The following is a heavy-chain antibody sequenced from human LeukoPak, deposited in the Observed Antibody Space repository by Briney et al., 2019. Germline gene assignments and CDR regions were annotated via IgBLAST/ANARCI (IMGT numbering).Heavy chain of an antibody. V-gene: IGHV4-39*07. CDR1: GGSISSSSYY. CDR2: IYYSGST. J-gene: IGHJ3*02. Sequence: SETLSLTCTVSGGSISSSSYYWGWIRQPPGKGLEWIGNIYYSGSTYSNPSLKSRVTISVDTSKNQFSLKLSSVTAADTAVYYCASSSGWYSGAFDIWGQGTMVTVSS. D-gene: IGHD6-19*01. CDR3: ASSSGWYSGAFDI.